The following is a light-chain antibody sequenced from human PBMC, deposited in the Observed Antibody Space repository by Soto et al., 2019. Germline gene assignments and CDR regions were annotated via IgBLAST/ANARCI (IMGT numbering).Light chain of an antibody. V-gene: IGKV3-15*01. Sequence: EIVMTQSPATLSVSPGERVTLSCRASRSISSTLAWYHQRPGQAPRLLIYGASTRATGVPARFSGSGSGTEFTLTISSRQSEDSAVYYCHQYNHWPLTFGGGTRVEIK. CDR3: HQYNHWPLT. J-gene: IGKJ4*01. CDR2: GAS. CDR1: RSISST.